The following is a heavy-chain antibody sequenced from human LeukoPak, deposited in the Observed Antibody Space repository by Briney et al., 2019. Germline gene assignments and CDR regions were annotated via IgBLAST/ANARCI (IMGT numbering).Heavy chain of an antibody. CDR2: ISTYKGNT. CDR3: ARGGGWNCADYGGRWFDP. V-gene: IGHV1-18*01. Sequence: ASVKVSCKTSGYMFNSHGITWVRQAPGQPLEWMGWISTYKGNTKYAEKFQGRVTITTDTSTTTAYMELRSLRSDDTAVYYCARGGGWNCADYGGRWFDPWGQGTLVTVSS. CDR1: GYMFNSHG. D-gene: IGHD4-17*01. J-gene: IGHJ5*02.